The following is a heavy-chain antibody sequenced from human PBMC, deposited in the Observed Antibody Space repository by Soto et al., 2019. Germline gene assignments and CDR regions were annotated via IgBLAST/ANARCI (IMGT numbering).Heavy chain of an antibody. CDR2: ISSSSSTI. V-gene: IGHV3-48*01. CDR3: ARDRDYGDYVY. CDR1: GFTFSSYS. D-gene: IGHD4-17*01. Sequence: PGGSLRLSCAASGFTFSSYSMNWVRQAPGKGLEWVSYISSSSSTIYYADSVKGRFTISRDNAKNSLYLQMNSLRAEDTAVYYCARDRDYGDYVYWGQGTLVTVSS. J-gene: IGHJ4*02.